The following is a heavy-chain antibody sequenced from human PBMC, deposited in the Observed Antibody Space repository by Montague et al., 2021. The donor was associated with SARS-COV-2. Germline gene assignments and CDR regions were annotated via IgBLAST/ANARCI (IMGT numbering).Heavy chain of an antibody. CDR2: IHYSGST. CDR3: ARGSYGPDAFDT. Sequence: SETLSLTCTVSGGSISGYYWSWIRQPPGKGLEWIGYIHYSGSTNXNPPLKSRVTISLDTSKNQFSLKLNSVTAADTAVYYCARGSYGPDAFDTWGQGTMVTVSS. D-gene: IGHD5-18*01. J-gene: IGHJ3*02. V-gene: IGHV4-59*01. CDR1: GGSISGYY.